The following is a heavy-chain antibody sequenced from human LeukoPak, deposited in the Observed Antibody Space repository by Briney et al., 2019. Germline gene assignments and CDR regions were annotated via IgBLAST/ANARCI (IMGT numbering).Heavy chain of an antibody. CDR1: GYTFTSYG. V-gene: IGHV1-69*05. CDR2: IIPIFGTA. CDR3: ARAYPRYSSSLYYFDY. J-gene: IGHJ4*02. Sequence: GASVKVSCKASGYTFTSYGISWVRQAPGQGLEWMGGIIPIFGTANYAQKFQARVTITTDESTSTAYMELSSLRSEATAVYYCARAYPRYSSSLYYFDYWGQGTLVTVSS. D-gene: IGHD6-13*01.